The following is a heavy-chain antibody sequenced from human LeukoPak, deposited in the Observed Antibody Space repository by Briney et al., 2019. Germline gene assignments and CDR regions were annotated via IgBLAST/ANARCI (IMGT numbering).Heavy chain of an antibody. V-gene: IGHV3-48*04. D-gene: IGHD5-18*01. Sequence: GGSLTLSCAASGFTFSSSSMNWVRQAPGKGLEWVSYISSSGTTIHYADSVEGRFTMSRDNAKNSLYLQMNSLRAEDTAVYYCARDRGYNYGHFDYWGQGTLVTVSS. CDR2: ISSSGTTI. CDR3: ARDRGYNYGHFDY. CDR1: GFTFSSSS. J-gene: IGHJ4*02.